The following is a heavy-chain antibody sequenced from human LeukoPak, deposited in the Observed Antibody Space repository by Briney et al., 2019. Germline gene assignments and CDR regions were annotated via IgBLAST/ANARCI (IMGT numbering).Heavy chain of an antibody. CDR2: INWNGGSI. CDR1: GFTFGDYP. J-gene: IGHJ6*03. V-gene: IGHV3-9*01. D-gene: IGHD1-26*01. CDR3: AKDGRFSGSPYFYYMDV. Sequence: GGSLRLSCVASGFTFGDYPMHWVRQVPGKGLEWVSGINWNGGSIVCADSVKGRFTISRDNAKNSLYLQMNSLRAEDTALYYCAKDGRFSGSPYFYYMDVWGKGTTITVS.